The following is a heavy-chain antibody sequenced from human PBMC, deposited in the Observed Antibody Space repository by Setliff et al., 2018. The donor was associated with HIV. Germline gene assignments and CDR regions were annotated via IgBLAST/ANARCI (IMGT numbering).Heavy chain of an antibody. J-gene: IGHJ4*02. CDR1: GGTFSSYA. V-gene: IGHV1-69*10. CDR2: IIPILGIA. D-gene: IGHD4-17*01. Sequence: SVKVSCKASGGTFSSYAISWVRQAPGQGLEWMGGIIPILGIANYAQKFQGRVTITTDESASTAYMELSSLRSEDTAVYYCARGYGEGYYFDYWGQGTLVTVSS. CDR3: ARGYGEGYYFDY.